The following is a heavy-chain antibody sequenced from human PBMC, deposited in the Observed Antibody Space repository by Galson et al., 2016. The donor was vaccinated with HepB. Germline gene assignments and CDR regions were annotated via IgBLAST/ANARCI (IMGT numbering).Heavy chain of an antibody. J-gene: IGHJ5*02. D-gene: IGHD6-19*01. CDR3: ARNSSGSYLGWFDP. CDR1: GGSISSGTYY. Sequence: TLSLTCTVSGGSISSGTYYWGWIRQPPGKGLEWIGEIYHSGTTHYNPSLESRVTISVDKSKNQFSLKLNSVTAADTAVYYCARNSSGSYLGWFDPWGQGTLVTVSS. V-gene: IGHV4-39*07. CDR2: IYHSGTT.